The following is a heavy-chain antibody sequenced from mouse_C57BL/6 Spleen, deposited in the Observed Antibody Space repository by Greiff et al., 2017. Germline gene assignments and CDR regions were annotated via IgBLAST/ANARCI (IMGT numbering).Heavy chain of an antibody. D-gene: IGHD1-1*01. CDR2: INPNYGTT. CDR1: GYSFTNYN. Sequence: VQLQQSGPELVKPGASVKISCKASGYSFTNYNMNWVKQSNGKSLEWIGVINPNYGTTSYNQKFKGKATLTVDQSSSTAYMQLNSLTSEDSAVYYCARLLITTVVGYFDVWGTGTTVTVSS. V-gene: IGHV1-39*01. CDR3: ARLLITTVVGYFDV. J-gene: IGHJ1*03.